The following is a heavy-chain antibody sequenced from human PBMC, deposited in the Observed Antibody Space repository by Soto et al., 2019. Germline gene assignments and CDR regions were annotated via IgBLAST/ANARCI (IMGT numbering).Heavy chain of an antibody. D-gene: IGHD6-19*01. CDR2: IFPNVGTA. V-gene: IGHV1-69*13. CDR3: ARARYSSRWGTFDR. CDR1: GGSFGTNE. Sequence: SVKVSCKAYGGSFGTNEIDWVRQAPGQGLEWMGRIFPNVGTADYAQKFEGRLSIIADESTSTVFMELSRLISDDTAVYFCARARYSSRWGTFDRWGQGTQVTVSS. J-gene: IGHJ4*02.